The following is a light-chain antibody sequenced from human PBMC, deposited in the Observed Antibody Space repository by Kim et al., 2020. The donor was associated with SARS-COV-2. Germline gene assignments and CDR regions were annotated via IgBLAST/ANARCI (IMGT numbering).Light chain of an antibody. CDR3: LQDYSYPFT. CDR1: QGISND. CDR2: GAH. Sequence: AIQMTQSPSSLSASVGDRITITCRASQGISNDLGWYQQKPGKAPKLLIYGAHSLQSGVPSRFSGSGSGTDFTLTISSLQPEDFASYYCLQDYSYPFTLGQGTKLEI. V-gene: IGKV1-6*02. J-gene: IGKJ2*01.